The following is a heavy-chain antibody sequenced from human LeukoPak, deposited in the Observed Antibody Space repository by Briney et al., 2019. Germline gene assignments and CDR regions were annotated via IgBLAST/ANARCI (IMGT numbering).Heavy chain of an antibody. CDR2: ISRSGDYI. Sequence: PGGSLRLSCAASGFTFGTYSMNWVRQAPEKGLEWVSSISRSGDYIYYADSVKGRFTISRDNTENSLYLQMSSLRAEDTAVYYCAREISEEGFDYWGQGTLVTVSS. CDR1: GFTFGTYS. J-gene: IGHJ4*02. V-gene: IGHV3-21*01. CDR3: AREISEEGFDY.